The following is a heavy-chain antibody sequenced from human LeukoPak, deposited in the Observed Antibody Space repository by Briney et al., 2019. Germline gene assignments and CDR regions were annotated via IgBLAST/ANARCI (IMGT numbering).Heavy chain of an antibody. V-gene: IGHV4-34*01. J-gene: IGHJ1*01. CDR2: INHSGST. D-gene: IGHD6-13*01. CDR1: GGSFSGYY. Sequence: PSETLSLTCAVYGGSFSGYYWSWTRQPPGKGLEWTGEINHSGSTNYNPSLKSRVTISVDTSKNQFSLKLSSVTAADTAVYYCARAGIAAAGTIRGVKYFQHWGQGTLVTVSS. CDR3: ARAGIAAAGTIRGVKYFQH.